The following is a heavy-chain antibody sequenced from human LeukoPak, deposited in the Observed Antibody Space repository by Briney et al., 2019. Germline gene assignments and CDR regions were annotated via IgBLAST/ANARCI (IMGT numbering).Heavy chain of an antibody. CDR3: ARVTEWFGEKSFDN. J-gene: IGHJ4*02. D-gene: IGHD3-10*01. Sequence: GGSLRLSCAASGFTVSSNYMSWVRQAPGKGLEWVSVIYSGGSTYYADSVKGRFTISRDNSKNTLYLQMNSLRAEDTAVYYCARVTEWFGEKSFDNWGQGTLVTVSS. CDR1: GFTVSSNY. V-gene: IGHV3-53*01. CDR2: IYSGGST.